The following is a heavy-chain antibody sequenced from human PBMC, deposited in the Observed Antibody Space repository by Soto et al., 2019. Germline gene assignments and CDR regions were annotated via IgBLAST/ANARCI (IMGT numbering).Heavy chain of an antibody. D-gene: IGHD2-2*01. J-gene: IGHJ6*02. CDR3: ARVLVVPAAMLCYYYYYGMDV. CDR2: ISGYNGST. CDR1: SYTYTSYG. V-gene: IGHV1-18*01. Sequence: QVQLVQSGAEMKKLGASVKVSCKSSSYTYTSYGISWVRKTPGQGLEWMGWISGYNGSTNYAQKLQGRVTITTDTSTSTAYMELRSLRSDDTAVYYCARVLVVPAAMLCYYYYYGMDVWGQGTTVTVSS.